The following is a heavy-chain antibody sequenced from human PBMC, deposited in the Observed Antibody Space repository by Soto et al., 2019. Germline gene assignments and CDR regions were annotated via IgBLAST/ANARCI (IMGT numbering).Heavy chain of an antibody. CDR1: GFTFRTYG. J-gene: IGHJ5*02. D-gene: IGHD6-19*01. CDR2: ISNDGSEK. V-gene: IGHV3-30*18. CDR3: AKYVSDNGWELPFDP. Sequence: QVQLVESGGGVVQPGRSLRLSCAASGFTFRTYGMHWVRQAPGKGLEWVAVISNDGSEKYFADSVKGRFAISRDNSKDTMFLQMNSLRDDDTAVYYCAKYVSDNGWELPFDPWGQGNLVTVSS.